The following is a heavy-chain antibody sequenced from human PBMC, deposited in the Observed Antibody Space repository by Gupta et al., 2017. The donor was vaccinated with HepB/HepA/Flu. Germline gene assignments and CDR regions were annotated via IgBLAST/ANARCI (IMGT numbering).Heavy chain of an antibody. J-gene: IGHJ5*02. V-gene: IGHV3-23*01. D-gene: IGHD6-19*01. CDR3: AKDRGGAVAGNWFDP. Sequence: EVQLLESGGGLVQPGGSLRLSCAVSGLTLSNYAMSRVRQAPGKGLEWVSAISISGVNTYYADSVKGRFTISRDTSENTLYLQMNSLRAEDTAVYYCAKDRGGAVAGNWFDPWGQGTLVTVSS. CDR1: GLTLSNYA. CDR2: ISISGVNT.